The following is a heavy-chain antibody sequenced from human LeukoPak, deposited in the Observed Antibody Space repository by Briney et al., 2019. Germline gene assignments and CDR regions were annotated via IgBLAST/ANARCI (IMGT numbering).Heavy chain of an antibody. V-gene: IGHV1-69*06. D-gene: IGHD1-14*01. CDR1: GGTFSSYA. Sequence: GASVKVSCKASGGTFSSYAISWVRQAPGQGLEWMGGIIPIFGTAIYAQKFQGRVTMTEDTSTDTAYMELSSLRSEDTAVYYCATRIPSLPRGPFDYWGQGTLVTVSS. CDR2: IIPIFGTA. CDR3: ATRIPSLPRGPFDY. J-gene: IGHJ4*02.